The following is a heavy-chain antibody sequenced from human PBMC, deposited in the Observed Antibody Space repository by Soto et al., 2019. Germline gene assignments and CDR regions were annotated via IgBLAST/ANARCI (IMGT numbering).Heavy chain of an antibody. Sequence: EVQLVESGGGLIQPGGSLRLSCAASGFTVSSNYMSWVRQAPGKGLEWVSVIYSGGSTYYADSVKGRFTISRDNSKNTPYLHINSLRAEDTAVYYCAREAGPYGDSPNYYYGMDVWGQGTTVTVSS. CDR2: IYSGGST. V-gene: IGHV3-53*01. CDR3: AREAGPYGDSPNYYYGMDV. D-gene: IGHD4-17*01. J-gene: IGHJ6*02. CDR1: GFTVSSNY.